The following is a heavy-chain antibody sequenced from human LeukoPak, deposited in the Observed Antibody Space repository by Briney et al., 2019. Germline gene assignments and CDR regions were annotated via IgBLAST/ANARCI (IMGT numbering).Heavy chain of an antibody. V-gene: IGHV4-59*01. J-gene: IGHJ4*02. CDR2: IFGSGNT. Sequence: GSLRLSCAASGFTFSSYAMSWVSQAPGKGLGWVGSIFGSGNTNYNPSLKSRITMSIDTSKNQFSLELTSVTAADTATYYCARETTLAGFASGLGFNYWGQGILVTVSS. CDR1: GFTFSSYA. D-gene: IGHD6-19*01. CDR3: ARETTLAGFASGLGFNY.